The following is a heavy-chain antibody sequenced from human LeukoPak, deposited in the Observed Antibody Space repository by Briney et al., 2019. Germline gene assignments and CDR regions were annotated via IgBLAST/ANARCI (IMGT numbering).Heavy chain of an antibody. CDR1: GGSLSYYY. Sequence: PSETLSLTCAVYGGSLSYYYWSWIRQSPEKGLEWIGETNRSGSTNYNPSLKSRVSISVDTSKNQFSLKLSSVTAADTAIYYCARGGFYCGDDCYVDYWGQGALVTVSS. V-gene: IGHV4-34*01. CDR3: ARGGFYCGDDCYVDY. CDR2: TNRSGST. D-gene: IGHD2-21*02. J-gene: IGHJ4*02.